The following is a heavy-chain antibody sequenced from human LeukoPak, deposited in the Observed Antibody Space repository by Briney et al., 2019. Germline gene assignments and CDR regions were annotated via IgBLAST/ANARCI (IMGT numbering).Heavy chain of an antibody. Sequence: PGGSLRLSCAASGFTFSSYWMSWVRQAPGKGLQWVANIKQDGSEKYYVDSVKGRFTISRDNDKNSLYLQMNSLRAADTAVYYYARDRRRGLQFYYYYMDVWGKGPTVTVSS. J-gene: IGHJ6*03. V-gene: IGHV3-7*01. D-gene: IGHD4-11*01. CDR3: ARDRRRGLQFYYYYMDV. CDR1: GFTFSSYW. CDR2: IKQDGSEK.